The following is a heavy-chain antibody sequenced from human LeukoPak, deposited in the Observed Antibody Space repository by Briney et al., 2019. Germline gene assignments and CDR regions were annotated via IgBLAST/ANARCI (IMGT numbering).Heavy chain of an antibody. CDR1: GGTFSSYA. CDR2: IIPIFGTA. D-gene: IGHD3-16*01. V-gene: IGHV1-69*13. Sequence: ASVKVSCKASGGTFSSYAISWVRQAPVQGLEWMGGIIPIFGTANYAQKFQGRVTITADESTSTAYMELSSLRSEDTAVYYCARQSSSGGVLWGQGTTVTVSS. CDR3: ARQSSSGGVL. J-gene: IGHJ6*02.